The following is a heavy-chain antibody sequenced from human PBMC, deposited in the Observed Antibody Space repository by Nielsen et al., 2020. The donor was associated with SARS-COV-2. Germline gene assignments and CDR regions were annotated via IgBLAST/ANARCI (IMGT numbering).Heavy chain of an antibody. J-gene: IGHJ6*02. Sequence: ASVKVSCKASGYTFTSYGISWVRQAPGQGLEWMGWISAYNGNTNYAQKLQGRVTITRDTSASTAYMELSSLRSEDTAVYYCARVNFDPYYYYGMDVWGQGTTVTVSS. CDR2: ISAYNGNT. D-gene: IGHD3-9*01. CDR1: GYTFTSYG. V-gene: IGHV1-18*01. CDR3: ARVNFDPYYYYGMDV.